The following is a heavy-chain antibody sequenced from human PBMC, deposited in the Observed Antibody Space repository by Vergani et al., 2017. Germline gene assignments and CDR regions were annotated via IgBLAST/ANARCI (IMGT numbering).Heavy chain of an antibody. CDR2: ISWNSGSI. CDR1: GFTFDDYA. D-gene: IGHD3-10*01. V-gene: IGHV3-9*01. CDR3: AKDGYYGSGYMDV. J-gene: IGHJ6*03. Sequence: EVQVVESGGGLVQPGGSLRLSCAASGFTFDDYAMHWVRQAPGKGLEWVSGISWNSGSIGYADSVKGRFTISRDNAKNSLYLQMNSLRAEDTALYYCAKDGYYGSGYMDVWGKGTTVTVSS.